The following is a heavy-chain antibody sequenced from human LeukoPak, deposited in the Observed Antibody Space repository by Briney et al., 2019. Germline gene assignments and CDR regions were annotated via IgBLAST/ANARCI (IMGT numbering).Heavy chain of an antibody. Sequence: PGGSLRLSCSASGFTFSSYAMHWVRQAPGKGLEYVSAISSNGGSTYYADSVKGRFTISRDNSKNTLYLQMSSLRPEDTAVYYCARADNWNYALFDYWGQGTLVTVSS. V-gene: IGHV3-64D*06. CDR2: ISSNGGST. J-gene: IGHJ4*02. CDR1: GFTFSSYA. D-gene: IGHD1-7*01. CDR3: ARADNWNYALFDY.